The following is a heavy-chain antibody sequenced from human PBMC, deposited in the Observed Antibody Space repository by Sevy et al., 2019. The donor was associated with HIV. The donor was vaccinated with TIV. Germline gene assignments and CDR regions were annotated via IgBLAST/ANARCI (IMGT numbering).Heavy chain of an antibody. CDR1: GFTPSTYG. J-gene: IGHJ4*02. V-gene: IGHV3-33*01. CDR2: IGYDGSNK. CDR3: ARDPRMYSDYHLAYFDS. Sequence: GGSLRLSCAASGFTPSTYGMHWVRQAPGKGLEWVAVIGYDGSNKYYADSVKGRFTISRDNSKNTLFLQMDSLRAEDTDVYYCARDPRMYSDYHLAYFDSWGQGTLVTVSS. D-gene: IGHD6-13*01.